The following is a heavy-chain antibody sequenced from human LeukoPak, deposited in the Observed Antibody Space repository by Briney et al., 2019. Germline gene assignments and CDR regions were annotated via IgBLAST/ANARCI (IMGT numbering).Heavy chain of an antibody. CDR3: ARLMQLRWAFDI. CDR1: GGSISGFC. V-gene: IGHV4-59*01. CDR2: IYYSGST. J-gene: IGHJ3*02. D-gene: IGHD6-6*01. Sequence: SETLSLTCTVSGGSISGFCWSWIRKSPGKGLEWIGYIYYSGSTNYNPSLKSRVTISVDTSKNQFSLKLSSVTAADTAVYYCARLMQLRWAFDIWGQGTMVTVSS.